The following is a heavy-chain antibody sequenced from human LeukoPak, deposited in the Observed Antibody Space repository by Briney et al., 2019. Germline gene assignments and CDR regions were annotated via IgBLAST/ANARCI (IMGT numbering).Heavy chain of an antibody. CDR1: GYTFTSYG. Sequence: ASVKVSCKASGYTFTSYGTSWVRQAPGQGLEWMGRINPNSGGTNYAQKFQGRVTMTRDTSISTAYMELSRLRSDDTAVYYCARDIRYFDWPHYYYGMDVWGQGTTVTVSS. CDR2: INPNSGGT. CDR3: ARDIRYFDWPHYYYGMDV. D-gene: IGHD3-9*01. V-gene: IGHV1-2*06. J-gene: IGHJ6*02.